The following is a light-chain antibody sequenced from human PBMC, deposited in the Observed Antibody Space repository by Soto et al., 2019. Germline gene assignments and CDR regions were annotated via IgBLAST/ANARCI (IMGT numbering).Light chain of an antibody. CDR1: SSDVGANNY. V-gene: IGLV2-8*01. CDR2: ELT. J-gene: IGLJ1*01. CDR3: SSYAGANRV. Sequence: QSALTQPPSASGSPGQSVTISCTGTSSDVGANNYVSWYQQRPGKAPKLMIYELTKRPSGVPDRFSGSKSGNTASLTVSGLQAEDEADYYCSSYAGANRVFGTGTKLTVL.